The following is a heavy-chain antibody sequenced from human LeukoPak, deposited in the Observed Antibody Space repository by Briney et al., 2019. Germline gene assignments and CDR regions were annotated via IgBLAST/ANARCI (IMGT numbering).Heavy chain of an antibody. Sequence: PGGSVTLSCTAPESVFSRYTMKGVRQAPGKGREGVSSSGSESEYIMYADSVKGRFSISRDNAKSSLFLQMNCLRDEDMRIYYCARDFDSKGRFDWWGQGTPATVSA. D-gene: IGHD4-11*01. CDR3: ARDFDSKGRFDW. CDR2: SGSESEYI. CDR1: ESVFSRYT. V-gene: IGHV3-21*01. J-gene: IGHJ4*02.